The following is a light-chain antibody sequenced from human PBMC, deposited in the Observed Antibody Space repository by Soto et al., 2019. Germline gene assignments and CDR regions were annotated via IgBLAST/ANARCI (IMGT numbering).Light chain of an antibody. CDR1: QSAGTN. Sequence: EIVLTQSPGTLSLSPGERATLSCRASQSAGTNLAWYQQKPGQAPRLLIHGAFTRATGIPARFSGSGSGTEFTLTISSLQSEDFAVFYCQQYNQWPITFGQGTRLEI. CDR2: GAF. J-gene: IGKJ5*01. CDR3: QQYNQWPIT. V-gene: IGKV3-15*01.